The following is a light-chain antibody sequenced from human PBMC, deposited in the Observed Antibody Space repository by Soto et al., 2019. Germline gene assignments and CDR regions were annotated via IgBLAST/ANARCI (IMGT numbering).Light chain of an antibody. CDR3: CSNAAGSTYA. CDR2: EAS. CDR1: SSDVGSHNL. V-gene: IGLV2-23*01. Sequence: HSTLTQPASVSGSPGQSITISCTGTSSDVGSHNLVSWYQQFPGKAPKLIIFEASKRPSGVSNRFSGSKSGSTASLTISGLQAEDEADYYCCSNAAGSTYAFGSGPKVTVL. J-gene: IGLJ1*01.